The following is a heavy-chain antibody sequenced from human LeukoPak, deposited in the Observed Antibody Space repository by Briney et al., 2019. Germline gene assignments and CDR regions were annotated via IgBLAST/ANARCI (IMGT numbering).Heavy chain of an antibody. CDR3: ARDLRYFTMHY. J-gene: IGHJ4*02. Sequence: ASVKVSCKASGYTFTGHYMHWVRQAPGQGLEWMGRIIPILGIANYAQKFQGRVTITADKSTSTAYMELSSLRSEDTAVYYCARDLRYFTMHYWGQGTLVTVSS. V-gene: IGHV1-69*04. CDR2: IIPILGIA. CDR1: GYTFTGHY. D-gene: IGHD3-10*01.